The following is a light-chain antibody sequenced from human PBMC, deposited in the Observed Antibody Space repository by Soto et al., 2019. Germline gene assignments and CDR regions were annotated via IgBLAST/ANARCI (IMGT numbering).Light chain of an antibody. CDR1: NIGGKH. V-gene: IGLV3-9*01. CDR3: QVWDSSTVV. Sequence: SYELTQPLSVSVALGQTARITCGENNIGGKHVHWYQQKPGQAPVLVIYRDTNRPSGIPERFSGSNSGNPATLTISRAQAGDEADYYCQVWDSSTVVFGRGTKLTVL. J-gene: IGLJ2*01. CDR2: RDT.